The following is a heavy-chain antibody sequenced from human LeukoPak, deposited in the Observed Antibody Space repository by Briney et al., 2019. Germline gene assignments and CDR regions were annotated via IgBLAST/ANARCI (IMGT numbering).Heavy chain of an antibody. CDR1: GFTFSGSA. J-gene: IGHJ4*02. D-gene: IGHD3-22*01. CDR3: TRTNYYDSSGSDY. CDR2: IRSKANSYAT. V-gene: IGHV3-73*01. Sequence: PGGSLRLSCAASGFTFSGSAMHWVRQASGKGLEWVGRIRSKANSYATAYAASVKGRFTISRDDSKNTAYLQMNSLKTEDTAVYYCTRTNYYDSSGSDYRGQGTLVTVSS.